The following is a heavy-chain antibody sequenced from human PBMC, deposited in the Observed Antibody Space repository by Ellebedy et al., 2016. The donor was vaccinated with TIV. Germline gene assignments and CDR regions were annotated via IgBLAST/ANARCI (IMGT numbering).Heavy chain of an antibody. Sequence: GESLKISCAASGFTFSSFAMHWVRQAPGKGLEWLSVISGCGSNTYHADSVKGRFTITRDNSKNTLYLQMNRLRTEDTAVYFCAKGSSSGFNYDRVGFEYWGQGTLVTVSS. V-gene: IGHV3-23*01. CDR1: GFTFSSFA. J-gene: IGHJ4*01. D-gene: IGHD3-22*01. CDR2: ISGCGSNT. CDR3: AKGSSSGFNYDRVGFEY.